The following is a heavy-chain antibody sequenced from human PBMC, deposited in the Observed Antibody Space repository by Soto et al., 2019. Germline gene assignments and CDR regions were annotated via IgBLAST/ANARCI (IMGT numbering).Heavy chain of an antibody. J-gene: IGHJ4*02. Sequence: LXLSCAAAGFTFSTYWMDWVRQTPGKGLEWVANINQDGSEKNYVDSVKGRFTISRDNAENTLYLQMSSLTAEDSALYYCSRSLNSWGQGTLVTVSS. CDR3: SRSLNS. V-gene: IGHV3-7*01. CDR2: INQDGSEK. CDR1: GFTFSTYW.